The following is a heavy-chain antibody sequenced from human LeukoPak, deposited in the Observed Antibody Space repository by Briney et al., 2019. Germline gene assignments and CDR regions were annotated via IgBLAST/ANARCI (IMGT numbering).Heavy chain of an antibody. CDR2: ISDSAGTT. CDR1: GFTFSRYD. V-gene: IGHV3-23*01. J-gene: IGHJ3*02. CDR3: ARALNFDAFDI. Sequence: GGSLRLSCTASGFTFSRYDMSWVRQAPGKGLEWVSGISDSAGTTYYADSVKGRFSISRDNSKNTLNLQMNSLRAEDTAVYYCARALNFDAFDIWGQGTMVTVSS.